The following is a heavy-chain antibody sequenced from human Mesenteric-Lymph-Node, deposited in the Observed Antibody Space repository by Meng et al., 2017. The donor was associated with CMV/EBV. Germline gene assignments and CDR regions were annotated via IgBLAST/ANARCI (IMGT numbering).Heavy chain of an antibody. CDR2: INHDGSNT. J-gene: IGHJ5*02. CDR3: VREDGVVASRGNRFDP. D-gene: IGHD3-3*01. CDR1: GFTFSAYY. Sequence: GESLKISCAASGFTFSAYYMSWIRQAPGKGLVWVSRINHDGSNTIYADSVKGRFTISRDNAKNTLYLQMNTLRAEDTAVYYCVREDGVVASRGNRFDPWGQGTLVTVSS. V-gene: IGHV3-74*01.